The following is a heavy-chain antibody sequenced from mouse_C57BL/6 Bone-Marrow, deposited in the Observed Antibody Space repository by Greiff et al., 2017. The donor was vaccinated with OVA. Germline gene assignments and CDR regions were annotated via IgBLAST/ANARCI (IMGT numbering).Heavy chain of an antibody. CDR2: IHPSDSDT. CDR1: GYTFTSYW. Sequence: QVQLKQPGAELVKPGASVKVSCKASGYTFTSYWMHWVKQRPGQGLEWIGRIHPSDSDTNYNQKFKGKATLTVDKSSSTAYMQLSSLTSEDSAVYYCAAFYYYGSSYGRDYAMDYWGQGTSVTVSS. CDR3: AAFYYYGSSYGRDYAMDY. V-gene: IGHV1-74*01. D-gene: IGHD1-1*01. J-gene: IGHJ4*01.